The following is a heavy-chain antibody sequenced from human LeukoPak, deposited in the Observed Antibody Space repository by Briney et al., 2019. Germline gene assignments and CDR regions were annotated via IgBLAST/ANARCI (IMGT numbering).Heavy chain of an antibody. CDR1: GFTFTTYG. CDR3: AKDLERHIVVVTASAVDY. D-gene: IGHD2-21*02. Sequence: GGSLRLSCAASGFTFTTYGMHWVRQAPGKGLEWVAFIQNDEIDKFYADSVKGRFTISRDNSKNTLYLQMNSLRAEDTAVYYCAKDLERHIVVVTASAVDYWGQGTLVTVSS. J-gene: IGHJ4*02. CDR2: IQNDEIDK. V-gene: IGHV3-30*02.